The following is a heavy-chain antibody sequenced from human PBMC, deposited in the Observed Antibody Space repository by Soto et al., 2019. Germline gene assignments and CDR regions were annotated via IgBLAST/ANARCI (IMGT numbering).Heavy chain of an antibody. CDR1: GFTFSSYG. CDR3: ATDLFTVTGTTVPFDY. J-gene: IGHJ4*02. D-gene: IGHD1-7*01. Sequence: QVQLVESGGGVVQPGRSLRLSCAASGFTFSSYGMHWVRQAPGKGLEWVAVIWYDGSNKYYADSVKGRFTISRDNSKNTLYLQMNSLRAEDTAVYYCATDLFTVTGTTVPFDYWGQGTLVTVSS. CDR2: IWYDGSNK. V-gene: IGHV3-33*01.